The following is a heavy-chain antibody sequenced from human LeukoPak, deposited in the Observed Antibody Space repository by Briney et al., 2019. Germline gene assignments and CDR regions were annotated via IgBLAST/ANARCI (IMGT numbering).Heavy chain of an antibody. J-gene: IGHJ6*02. D-gene: IGHD2-15*01. V-gene: IGHV3-53*01. CDR3: AREGGGKYYYYYGMDV. Sequence: GGSLRLSCAASGFTVSSNYMSWVRQAPGNGLEWFSVIYSGGSTYYADSVKGRFTISRDNSKNTLYLQMNSLRAEDTAVYYCAREGGGKYYYYYGMDVWGQGTTVTVSS. CDR1: GFTVSSNY. CDR2: IYSGGST.